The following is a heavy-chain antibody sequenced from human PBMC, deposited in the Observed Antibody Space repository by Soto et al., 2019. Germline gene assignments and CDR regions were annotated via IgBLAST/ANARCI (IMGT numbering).Heavy chain of an antibody. CDR2: ISYDGSNK. CDR3: AKDISIAVAEDYFDY. D-gene: IGHD6-19*01. CDR1: GFTFVIYG. J-gene: IGHJ4*02. V-gene: IGHV3-30*18. Sequence: GGSLRLSWAASGFTFVIYGMHWVRQVPGKRVEWVAVISYDGSNKYSADSVKGRFTISRDNSKNTLYLQMNSLRAEDTAVYYCAKDISIAVAEDYFDYWGQGTLVTVSS.